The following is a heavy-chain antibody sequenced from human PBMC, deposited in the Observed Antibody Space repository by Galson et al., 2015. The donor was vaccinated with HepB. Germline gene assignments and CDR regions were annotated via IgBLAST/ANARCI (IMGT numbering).Heavy chain of an antibody. V-gene: IGHV3-11*06. J-gene: IGHJ4*02. CDR3: ARVGDSYSLDY. CDR1: GFTFSDYY. Sequence: SLRLSCAASGFTFSDYYLSWIRQAPGKGLQWVSYISSRGSYTKYADSVKGRFTISRDNAKNSLYLQMNSLRAEDTALYYCARVGDSYSLDYWGQGTLVTVSS. D-gene: IGHD4-11*01. CDR2: ISSRGSYT.